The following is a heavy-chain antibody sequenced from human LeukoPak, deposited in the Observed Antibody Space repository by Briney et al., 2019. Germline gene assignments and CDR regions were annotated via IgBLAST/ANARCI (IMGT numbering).Heavy chain of an antibody. D-gene: IGHD3-22*01. CDR2: IWYDGSNR. CDR1: GFTFSSSG. CDR3: ARAKGVSTGYRPTDY. V-gene: IGHV3-33*01. J-gene: IGHJ4*02. Sequence: GGSLRISCAASGFTFSSSGMHWVRQAPGKGLEWVAVIWYDGSNRYYADPVKGRFTVSRDNSKNTLYLQMNSLRAEDTAVYYCARAKGVSTGYRPTDYWGQGTLVTVSS.